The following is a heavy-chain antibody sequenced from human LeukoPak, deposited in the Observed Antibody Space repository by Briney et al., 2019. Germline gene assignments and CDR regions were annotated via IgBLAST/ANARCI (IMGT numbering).Heavy chain of an antibody. CDR3: ARYTANTAGYSFDF. CDR1: GGSISSYY. V-gene: IGHV4-59*04. J-gene: IGHJ4*02. D-gene: IGHD3-22*01. CDR2: IHHSGVT. Sequence: SETLSLTCTVSGGSISSYYWNWIRQPPGKGLEWIATIHHSGVTYYNPSLKSRVTMSVDTSKNQFSLKLGSVTAASTAVYYCARYTANTAGYSFDFWGQGALVTVSS.